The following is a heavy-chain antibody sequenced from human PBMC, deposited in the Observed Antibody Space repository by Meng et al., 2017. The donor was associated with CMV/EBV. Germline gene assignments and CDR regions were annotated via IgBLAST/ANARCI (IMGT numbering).Heavy chain of an antibody. CDR1: GYTFTSYD. D-gene: IGHD3-3*01. CDR3: ARGRVMYYDFWSGYHPLDY. CDR2: TNPNSGNT. Sequence: ASVKVSCKASGYTFTSYDINWVRQATGQGLEWMGWTNPNSGNTGYAQKFQGRVTMTRNTSISTAYMELSSLRSEDTAVYYCARGRVMYYDFWSGYHPLDYWGQGTLVTVSS. V-gene: IGHV1-8*01. J-gene: IGHJ4*02.